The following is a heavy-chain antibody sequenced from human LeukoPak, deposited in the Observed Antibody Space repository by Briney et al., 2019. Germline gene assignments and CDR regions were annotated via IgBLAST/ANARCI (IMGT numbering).Heavy chain of an antibody. J-gene: IGHJ4*02. Sequence: SETLSLTCTVSGGSVSSSSSYWGWIRQPPGKGLEWIGSRYFSGATYDNPSLKSRVTISVDTSKNQFSLNLTSVTAADTALYYCARQTDSSPWSQGRFYFDYWGRGTLVTVSS. CDR3: ARQTDSSPWSQGRFYFDY. CDR2: RYFSGAT. V-gene: IGHV4-39*01. D-gene: IGHD6-13*01. CDR1: GGSVSSSSSY.